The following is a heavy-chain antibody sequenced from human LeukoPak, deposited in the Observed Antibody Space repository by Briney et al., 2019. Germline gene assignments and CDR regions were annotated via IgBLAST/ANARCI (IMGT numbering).Heavy chain of an antibody. V-gene: IGHV4-61*02. Sequence: SETLSLTCTVSGGSISSGSYYWSWIRQPAGKGLEWIGRIYTSGSTNYNPSLKSRVTISVDTSKNQFSLKLSSVTAADTAIYYCARGVVAAAGRTFDFWGQGTLVTVSS. CDR1: GGSISSGSYY. J-gene: IGHJ4*02. D-gene: IGHD6-13*01. CDR2: IYTSGST. CDR3: ARGVVAAAGRTFDF.